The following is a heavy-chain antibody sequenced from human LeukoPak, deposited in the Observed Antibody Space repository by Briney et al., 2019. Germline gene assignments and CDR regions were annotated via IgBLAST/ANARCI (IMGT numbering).Heavy chain of an antibody. CDR1: GFTFSSYS. V-gene: IGHV3-48*01. J-gene: IGHJ4*02. CDR2: ISSSSSTI. D-gene: IGHD5-12*01. CDR3: ARDPLVATIPGGYFDY. Sequence: PGGSLRLSCAASGFTFSSYSMNWVRQAPGKGLEWVSYISSSSSTIYYADSVKGRFTISRDNAKNSLYLQMNSLRAEDTAVYYCARDPLVATIPGGYFDYWGQGTLVTVSS.